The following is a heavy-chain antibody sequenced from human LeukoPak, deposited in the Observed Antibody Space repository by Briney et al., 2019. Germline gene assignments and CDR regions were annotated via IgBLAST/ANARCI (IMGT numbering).Heavy chain of an antibody. CDR1: GGSISSSSYY. J-gene: IGHJ4*02. D-gene: IGHD3-22*01. Sequence: KPSETLSLTCTVSGGSISSSSYYWGWIRQPPGKGLEWIGSIYYSGSTYYNPSLKSRVTISVDTSKNQFSLKLSSVTAADTAVYYCARLPDDIGGYFDYWARGPLVTVSS. V-gene: IGHV4-39*01. CDR3: ARLPDDIGGYFDY. CDR2: IYYSGST.